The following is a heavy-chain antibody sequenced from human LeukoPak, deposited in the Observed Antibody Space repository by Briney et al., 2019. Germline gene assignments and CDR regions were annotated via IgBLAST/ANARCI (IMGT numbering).Heavy chain of an antibody. CDR2: INPRGST. D-gene: IGHD5-24*01. V-gene: IGHV4-34*01. CDR1: GGSFSGYY. J-gene: IGHJ4*02. Sequence: SETLSLTCGVYGGSFSGYYWSWIRQPPGKGLEWIREINPRGSTNYNPSLKSRVTLSADTSKNQFSLTLNSVTAADTAVYYCASRRLGYYFDYWGQGTLVTVSS. CDR3: ASRRLGYYFDY.